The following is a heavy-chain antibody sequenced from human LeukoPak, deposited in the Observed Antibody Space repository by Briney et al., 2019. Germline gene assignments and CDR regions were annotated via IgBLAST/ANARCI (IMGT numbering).Heavy chain of an antibody. CDR1: GYTFTSYG. CDR3: AGDDYSNWFDP. Sequence: ASVKVSCXASGYTFTSYGISWVRQAPGQGLVWMGWISAYNGNTNYAQKLQGRVTMTTDTSTSTAYMELRSPRSDDTAVYYCAGDDYSNWFDPWGQGTLVTVSS. J-gene: IGHJ5*02. V-gene: IGHV1-18*01. D-gene: IGHD4-11*01. CDR2: ISAYNGNT.